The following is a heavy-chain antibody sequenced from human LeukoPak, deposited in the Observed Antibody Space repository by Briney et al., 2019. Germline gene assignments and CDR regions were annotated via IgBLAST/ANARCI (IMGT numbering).Heavy chain of an antibody. CDR2: IYPGDSDT. V-gene: IGHV5-51*01. D-gene: IGHD3-10*01. Sequence: TGESLKISCKGSGYRFTSYWIGWVRQMPGKGLEWMGIIYPGDSDTRYSPSFQGQVTISADKSISTAYLQWSSLKASDTAMYYCARPIGVESRPDAFDIWGQGTMVTVSS. CDR1: GYRFTSYW. CDR3: ARPIGVESRPDAFDI. J-gene: IGHJ3*02.